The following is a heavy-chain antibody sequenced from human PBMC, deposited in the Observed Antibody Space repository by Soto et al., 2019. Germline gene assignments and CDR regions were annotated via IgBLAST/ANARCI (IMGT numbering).Heavy chain of an antibody. J-gene: IGHJ6*02. V-gene: IGHV3-15*07. D-gene: IGHD3-10*01. CDR3: TTDRTHSWFGELFWPLSGPFMDV. CDR1: GFTFSNAW. CDR2: IKSKTDGGTT. Sequence: GGSLRLSCAASGFTFSNAWMNWVRQAPGKGLEWVGRIKSKTDGGTTDYAAPVKGRFTIARDDSTNTLYLQMNSLKTEDTAVYYCTTDRTHSWFGELFWPLSGPFMDVWGQGTTVTVSS.